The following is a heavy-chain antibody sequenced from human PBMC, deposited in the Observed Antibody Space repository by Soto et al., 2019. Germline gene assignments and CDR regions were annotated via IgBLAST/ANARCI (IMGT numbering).Heavy chain of an antibody. CDR3: ATGNFWSGYYTPFGYFDY. Sequence: QVQLVQSGAEVKKPGASVKVSCKVSGYTLTELSMHWVRQAPGKGLEWMGGFDPDDGETIYAQKFQGRVTMTEDTSTATDYMELSSLRSEDTAVYYCATGNFWSGYYTPFGYFDYWGQGTLVTVSS. CDR2: FDPDDGET. V-gene: IGHV1-24*01. J-gene: IGHJ4*02. CDR1: GYTLTELS. D-gene: IGHD3-3*01.